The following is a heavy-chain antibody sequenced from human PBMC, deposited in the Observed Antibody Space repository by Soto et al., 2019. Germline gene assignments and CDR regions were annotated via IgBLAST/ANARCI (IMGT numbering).Heavy chain of an antibody. Sequence: EVQLLESGGGLVQPGGSLRLSCAASGFTISDSAMNWVRQAPGKGLEWVSGIRGSGTTTYYADSVKGRFTISTDNSKSTLYLQMNSVTVEDTAVYYCAKEVYDCRGGSCWRSVDYWGQGTLVTVSS. CDR3: AKEVYDCRGGSCWRSVDY. D-gene: IGHD2-15*01. J-gene: IGHJ4*02. CDR1: GFTISDSA. CDR2: IRGSGTTT. V-gene: IGHV3-23*01.